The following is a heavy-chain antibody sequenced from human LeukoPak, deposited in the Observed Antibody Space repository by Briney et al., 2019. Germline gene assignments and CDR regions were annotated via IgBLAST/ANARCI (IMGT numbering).Heavy chain of an antibody. V-gene: IGHV4-59*01. Sequence: SETLSLTCTVSGGSISSYYWSWIRQPPGKGLEWIGYIYYSGSTNYNPSLKSRVTISVDTSKNQFSLKLSSVTAADTAVYYCARVVTSTGYTGLVYFDYWGQGTLVTVSS. CDR3: ARVVTSTGYTGLVYFDY. CDR2: IYYSGST. J-gene: IGHJ4*02. CDR1: GGSISSYY. D-gene: IGHD3-9*01.